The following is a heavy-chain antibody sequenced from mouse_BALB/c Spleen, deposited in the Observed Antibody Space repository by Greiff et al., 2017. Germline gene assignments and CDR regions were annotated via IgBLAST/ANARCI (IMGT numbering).Heavy chain of an antibody. Sequence: EVKLVESGAELVKPGASVKLSCTASGFNIKDTYMHWVKQRPEQGLEWIGRIDPANGNTKYDPKFQGKATITADTSSNTAYLQLSSLTSEDTAVYYCATHRYFYAMDYWGQGTSVTVSS. D-gene: IGHD2-14*01. CDR1: GFNIKDTY. CDR2: IDPANGNT. CDR3: ATHRYFYAMDY. J-gene: IGHJ4*01. V-gene: IGHV14-3*02.